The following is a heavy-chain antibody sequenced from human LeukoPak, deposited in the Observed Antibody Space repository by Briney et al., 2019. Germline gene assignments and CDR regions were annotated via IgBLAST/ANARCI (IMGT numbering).Heavy chain of an antibody. Sequence: ASVKVSCKASGYTFTGYYMHWVRQAPGQGLEWMGWINPNSGGTNYAQKFQGRVTMTRDTSISTAYMELSRLRSDDTAVYYCARNDYATDYFDYWGQGTLVTVSS. CDR1: GYTFTGYY. CDR3: ARNDYATDYFDY. J-gene: IGHJ4*02. D-gene: IGHD1-1*01. V-gene: IGHV1-2*02. CDR2: INPNSGGT.